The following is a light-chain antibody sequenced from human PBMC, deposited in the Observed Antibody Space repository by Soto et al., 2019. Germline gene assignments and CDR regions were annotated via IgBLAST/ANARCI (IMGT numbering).Light chain of an antibody. CDR1: QSLTTRY. CDR3: QQYASSVVYT. CDR2: GAS. Sequence: IVLTQSPGTLSLSPGETATLSCRASQSLTTRYLAWYQQKPGQAPRLLIYGASNRATGTPDRFSGSGSGSDFTLTISSLEPEDFAVYFCQQYASSVVYTFGQGTKLEIK. V-gene: IGKV3-20*01. J-gene: IGKJ2*01.